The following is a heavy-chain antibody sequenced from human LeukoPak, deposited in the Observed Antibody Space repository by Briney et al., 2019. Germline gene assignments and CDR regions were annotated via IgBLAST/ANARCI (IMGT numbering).Heavy chain of an antibody. D-gene: IGHD3-9*01. CDR2: IIPIFGTA. V-gene: IGHV1-69*06. J-gene: IGHJ4*02. Sequence: ASVKVSCKASGGTFSRYAISWGRQAPGQGLEWMGGIIPIFGTANYAQKFQGRVTITADKSTSTAYMELSSLRSEDTAVYYCASGGTITIFWIWGQGTLVTVSS. CDR1: GGTFSRYA. CDR3: ASGGTITIFWI.